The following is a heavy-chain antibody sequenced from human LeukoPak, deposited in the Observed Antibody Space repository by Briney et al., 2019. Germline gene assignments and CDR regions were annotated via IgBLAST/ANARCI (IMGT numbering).Heavy chain of an antibody. CDR3: ARVFVIAVAGTIYFDY. CDR2: IYYSGST. CDR1: GGSISSYY. Sequence: PSETLSLTCTVSGGSISSYYWSWIRQPPGKGLEWIGYIYYSGSTNCNPSLKSRVTISVDTSKNQFSLKLSSVTAADTAVYYCARVFVIAVAGTIYFDYWGQGTLVTVSS. D-gene: IGHD6-19*01. J-gene: IGHJ4*02. V-gene: IGHV4-59*01.